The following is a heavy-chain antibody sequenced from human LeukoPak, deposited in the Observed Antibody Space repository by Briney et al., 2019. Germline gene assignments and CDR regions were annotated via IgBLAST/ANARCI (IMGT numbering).Heavy chain of an antibody. CDR2: IYFSGST. CDR1: GGSISSSSYY. V-gene: IGHV4-39*07. CDR3: ARGQYYYDSSGDFDY. J-gene: IGHJ4*02. Sequence: SETLSLTCTVSGGSISSSSYYWGWIRQPPGKGLEWVGSIYFSGSTYYNPSLKGRVTISVDTSKNQFSLKLSSVTAADTAVYYCARGQYYYDSSGDFDYRGQGTLVSVSS. D-gene: IGHD3-22*01.